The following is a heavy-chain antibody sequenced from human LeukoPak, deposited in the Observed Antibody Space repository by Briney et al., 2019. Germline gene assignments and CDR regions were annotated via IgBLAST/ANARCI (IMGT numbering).Heavy chain of an antibody. Sequence: PSETLTLTCTVSDDSISTNSYYWSWIRQPPGKGVECIGTLHFSGTPYYSPSLNSRISISLDTSKKQFSLKLRSVTATDTAVYYCTRGGDPYKVGNFWGQGTLVTVSS. CDR3: TRGGDPYKVGNF. D-gene: IGHD2-21*01. J-gene: IGHJ4*02. V-gene: IGHV4-39*01. CDR2: LHFSGTP. CDR1: DDSISTNSYY.